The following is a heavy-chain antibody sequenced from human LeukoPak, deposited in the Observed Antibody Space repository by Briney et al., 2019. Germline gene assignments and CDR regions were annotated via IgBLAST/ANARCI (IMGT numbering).Heavy chain of an antibody. Sequence: GGSLRLSCAASGFTFSSYSMNWVRQAPGKGLEWVSSISSTSSYIYYADSVKGRFTISRDNAKNSLYLQMNSLRAEDTAVYYCASEIAAASSFDYWGQGTLVTVSS. CDR2: ISSTSSYI. J-gene: IGHJ4*02. D-gene: IGHD6-13*01. V-gene: IGHV3-21*01. CDR1: GFTFSSYS. CDR3: ASEIAAASSFDY.